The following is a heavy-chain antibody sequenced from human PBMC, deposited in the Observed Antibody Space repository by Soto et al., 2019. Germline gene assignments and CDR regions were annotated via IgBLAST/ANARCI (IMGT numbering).Heavy chain of an antibody. Sequence: GESLKISCKASGYTFTDAWIGWVRQMPGKGLEWMGIVYPGDSQTRYNPPFQAQITISADKSITTAYLQWTTLKASDSAMYYCARQKGYGRQGTLVTGSS. CDR3: ARQKGY. V-gene: IGHV5-51*01. CDR2: VYPGDSQT. J-gene: IGHJ4*02. CDR1: GYTFTDAW.